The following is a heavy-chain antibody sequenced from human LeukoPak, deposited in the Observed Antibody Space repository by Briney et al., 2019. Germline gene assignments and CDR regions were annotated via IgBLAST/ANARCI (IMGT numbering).Heavy chain of an antibody. Sequence: SETLSLTCTVSGGSISSYYWSWIRQPPGKGLEWIGYIYYSGSTNYNPSLKSRVTISVDTSKNQFSLKLSSVTAADPAVYYCARGIGGSYDYWGQGTLVTVSS. D-gene: IGHD1-26*01. CDR1: GGSISSYY. J-gene: IGHJ4*02. CDR2: IYYSGST. V-gene: IGHV4-59*01. CDR3: ARGIGGSYDY.